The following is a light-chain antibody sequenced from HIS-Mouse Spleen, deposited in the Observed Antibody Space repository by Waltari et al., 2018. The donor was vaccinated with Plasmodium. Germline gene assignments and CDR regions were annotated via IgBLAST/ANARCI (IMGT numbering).Light chain of an antibody. CDR1: QSISSY. CDR3: QQSYSTPWT. Sequence: DIHMTQSPSSLSASVGARVTITCRSSQSISSYLNWYQQKPGTAPKLLIYAASSLQSGVPSRFSGSGSGTDFTLTISSLQPEDFATYYCQQSYSTPWTFGQGTKVEIK. V-gene: IGKV1-39*01. J-gene: IGKJ1*01. CDR2: AAS.